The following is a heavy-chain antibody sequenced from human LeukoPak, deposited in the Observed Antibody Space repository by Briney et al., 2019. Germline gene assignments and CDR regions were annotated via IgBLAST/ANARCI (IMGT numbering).Heavy chain of an antibody. Sequence: ASVKVSCKASGYSFTSYEINWVRQATGQGLEWMGRMNPNNGDTDFAQRFQGRVTMTRNTSISTAYMELSSLRSEDTAVYFCARRLAPYYDFWSGAGAFDIWGQGTIVTVSS. D-gene: IGHD3-3*01. J-gene: IGHJ3*02. CDR1: GYSFTSYE. CDR3: ARRLAPYYDFWSGAGAFDI. CDR2: MNPNNGDT. V-gene: IGHV1-8*01.